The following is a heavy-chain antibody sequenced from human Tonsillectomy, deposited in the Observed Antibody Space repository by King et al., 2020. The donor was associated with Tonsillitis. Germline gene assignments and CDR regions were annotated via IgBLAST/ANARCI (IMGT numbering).Heavy chain of an antibody. J-gene: IGHJ4*02. V-gene: IGHV4-59*01. CDR3: ASAMWGYSYGR. Sequence: VQLQESGPGLVKPSETLSLTCTVSGDSISSYYWSWIRQPPGKGLEWIGYIYYSGSTNYNPSLKSRVTMSLDTSKNQFSLKLSSVPAADTAVYYCASAMWGYSYGRWGQGTLVTVSS. CDR2: IYYSGST. CDR1: GDSISSYY. D-gene: IGHD5-18*01.